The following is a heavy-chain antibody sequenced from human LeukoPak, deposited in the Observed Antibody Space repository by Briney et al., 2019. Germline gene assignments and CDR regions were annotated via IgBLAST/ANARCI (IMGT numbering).Heavy chain of an antibody. CDR1: GGSVINTNW. Sequence: SGTLSLTCGVSGGSVINTNWWTWVRQPPGKGLEWIGEVHLDGRTNYNPSLESRLTMSVDESENQVSLKLTSVTAADTAVYYCAREGGFYRPLDYSGQGTLVTVSS. CDR2: VHLDGRT. J-gene: IGHJ4*02. V-gene: IGHV4-4*02. CDR3: AREGGFYRPLDY. D-gene: IGHD3-3*01.